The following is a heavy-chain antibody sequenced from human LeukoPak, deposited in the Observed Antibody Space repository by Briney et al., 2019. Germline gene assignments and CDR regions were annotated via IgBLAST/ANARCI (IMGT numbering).Heavy chain of an antibody. CDR2: ISGGGRST. D-gene: IGHD6-13*01. CDR1: GFTFSTCA. V-gene: IGHV3-23*01. CDR3: ARDPSGRAAGGRGDY. J-gene: IGHJ4*02. Sequence: GGSLRLSCAASGFTFSTCAMSWVRQAPGKGLEWVSTISGGGRSTDYADSVKGQFAISRDNSKNTLYLQMNSLRAEDTAVYYCARDPSGRAAGGRGDYWGQGTLVTVSS.